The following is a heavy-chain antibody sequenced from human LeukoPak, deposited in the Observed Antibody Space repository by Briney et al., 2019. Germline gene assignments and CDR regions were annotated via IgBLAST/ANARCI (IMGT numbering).Heavy chain of an antibody. CDR2: ISYDGGNK. D-gene: IGHD3-3*01. V-gene: IGHV3-30-3*01. J-gene: IGHJ5*02. CDR1: GFTFSSYA. CDR3: AREVYYDYNWFDP. Sequence: PGGSLRLSCAASGFTFSSYAMHWVRQAPGKGLEWVAVISYDGGNKYYADSVKGRFTISRDNSKNTLYLQMNSLRAEGTAVYYCAREVYYDYNWFDPWGQGTLVTVSS.